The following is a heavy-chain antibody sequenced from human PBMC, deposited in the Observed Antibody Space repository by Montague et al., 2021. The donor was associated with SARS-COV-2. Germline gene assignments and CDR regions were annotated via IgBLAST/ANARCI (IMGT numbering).Heavy chain of an antibody. J-gene: IGHJ6*02. V-gene: IGHV4-59*01. D-gene: IGHD3-16*01. CDR1: GGSISSYY. Sequence: SETLSLTCTVSGGSISSYYWSWIRQPPGKGLEWIGYIYYSGNTNYNPSLKSRVTISVDTSKNQFSLKLSSVTAADTAVYYCARVPFVGRPFMNYYYGIDVWGQGTTVTVSS. CDR3: ARVPFVGRPFMNYYYGIDV. CDR2: IYYSGNT.